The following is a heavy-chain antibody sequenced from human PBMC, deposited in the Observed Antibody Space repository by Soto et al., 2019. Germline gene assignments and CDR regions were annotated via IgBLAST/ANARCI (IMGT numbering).Heavy chain of an antibody. CDR3: ARAVGPFDY. V-gene: IGHV3-33*01. CDR2: IWNDGSNK. J-gene: IGHJ4*02. CDR1: GFTFSIYG. Sequence: QVQLVESGGGVVQPGRSLRLSCAASGFTFSIYGMHWVRQAPGKGLEWVAVIWNDGSNKYYGDSVKGRFTISRDNSKNKLYLLMNSLRADDTAVYYCARAVGPFDYWGQGTLVTVSS. D-gene: IGHD3-16*01.